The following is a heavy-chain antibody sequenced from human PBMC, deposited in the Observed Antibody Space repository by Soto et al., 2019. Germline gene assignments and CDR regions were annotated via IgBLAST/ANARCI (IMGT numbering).Heavy chain of an antibody. D-gene: IGHD3-10*01. Sequence: EVQLLESGGGLVQPGGSLRLSCAVSGFSLSNYAMSWVRQAPGKGLEWVSAISGSGSNTYYIDSVKGRFTISRDKSKAILFLQMNNLRADDTAVYYCAKGGITLVRGSFDYWGQGALVTVSS. J-gene: IGHJ4*02. CDR1: GFSLSNYA. CDR3: AKGGITLVRGSFDY. V-gene: IGHV3-23*01. CDR2: ISGSGSNT.